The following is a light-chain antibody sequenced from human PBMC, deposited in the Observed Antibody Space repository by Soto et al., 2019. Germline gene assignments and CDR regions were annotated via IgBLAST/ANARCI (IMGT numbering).Light chain of an antibody. J-gene: IGKJ1*01. CDR2: GAS. CDR1: QSVTSSY. V-gene: IGKV3-20*01. CDR3: QHYGSSST. Sequence: EIVLTQSPGTLSLSPGERATLSCRASQSVTSSYLAWYQQKPGQAPRLLIYGASRRATGIPDRFSGSGSGTDFILTISRLEPEDFAVYYCQHYGSSSTFGQGTKVEIK.